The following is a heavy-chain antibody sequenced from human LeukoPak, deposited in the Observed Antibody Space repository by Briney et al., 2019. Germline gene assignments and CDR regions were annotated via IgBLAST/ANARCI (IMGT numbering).Heavy chain of an antibody. CDR2: INPSGGST. J-gene: IGHJ4*02. D-gene: IGHD3-16*01. CDR3: ARDLAGMITFGGVNYCFDY. CDR1: GYTFTSYY. Sequence: ASVKVSCKASGYTFTSYYMHWVRQAPGQGLEWMGIINPSGGSTSYAQKFQGRVTMTRDTSTSTVYMELSSLRSEDTAVYYCARDLAGMITFGGVNYCFDYWGQGTLVTVSS. V-gene: IGHV1-46*01.